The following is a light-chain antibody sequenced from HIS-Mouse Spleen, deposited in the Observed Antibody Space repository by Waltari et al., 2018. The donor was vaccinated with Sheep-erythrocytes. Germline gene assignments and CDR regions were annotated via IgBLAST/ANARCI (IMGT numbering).Light chain of an antibody. J-gene: IGLJ3*02. CDR2: EGS. Sequence: QSALTQPASVSGSPGQSITISCTGTSSDVGSYHLVSWYQQHPGKAPKLMIYEGSKRPSGVSKRFTGSKSGNTASLTISGLQAEDEADYYCCSYAGSSTPWVFGGGTKLTVL. V-gene: IGLV2-23*01. CDR1: SSDVGSYHL. CDR3: CSYAGSSTPWV.